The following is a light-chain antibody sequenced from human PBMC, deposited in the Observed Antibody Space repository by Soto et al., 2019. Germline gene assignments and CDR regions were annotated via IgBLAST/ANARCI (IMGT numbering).Light chain of an antibody. J-gene: IGKJ4*01. CDR2: GAS. Sequence: EIVLTQSPATLSVSPGERGTFSCRASQSVSDNLAGYQQKPGQAPRLLIYGASIRATDNPARFSGSGSGTEFSLTISSLQSEDFAVYYCQQYNDWPLTFGGGTKVEIK. V-gene: IGKV3D-15*01. CDR3: QQYNDWPLT. CDR1: QSVSDN.